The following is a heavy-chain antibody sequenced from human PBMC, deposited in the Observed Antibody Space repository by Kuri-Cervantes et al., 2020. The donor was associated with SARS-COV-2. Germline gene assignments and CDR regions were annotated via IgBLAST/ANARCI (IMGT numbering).Heavy chain of an antibody. CDR2: IYYSGST. CDR1: GGSISSYY. D-gene: IGHD5-18*01. J-gene: IGHJ3*02. V-gene: IGHV4-59*12. Sequence: SETLSLTCTVSGGSISSYYWSWIRQPPGKGLEWIGYIYYSGSTNYNPSLKSRVTISVDRSKNQFSLKLSSVTAADTAVYYCARVVTGAFDIWGQGTMVTVSS. CDR3: ARVVTGAFDI.